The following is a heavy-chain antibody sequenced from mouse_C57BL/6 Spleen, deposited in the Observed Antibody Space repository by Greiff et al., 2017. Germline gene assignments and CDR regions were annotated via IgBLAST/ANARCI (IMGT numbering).Heavy chain of an antibody. CDR1: GYTFTSYW. V-gene: IGHV1-64*01. CDR3: ARMDDGYYYAMDY. D-gene: IGHD2-3*01. Sequence: VQLQQPGAELVKPGASVELSCKASGYTFTSYWMHWVKQRPGQGLEWIGMIHPNSGSTNYNEKFKSKATLTVDKSSSTAYMQLSSLTSEDSAVYYCARMDDGYYYAMDYWGQGTSVTVSS. CDR2: IHPNSGST. J-gene: IGHJ4*01.